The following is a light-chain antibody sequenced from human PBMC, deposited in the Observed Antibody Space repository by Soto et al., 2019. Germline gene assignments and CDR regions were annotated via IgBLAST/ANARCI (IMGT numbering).Light chain of an antibody. CDR2: APS. CDR1: QTIDSY. Sequence: DIQLTQSPPSLSATVGDRVTITCRASQTIDSYLNWFQQKPGMAPKLLIYAPSKLQSGVPSRFRGSGSGTDFTLTIDTLQPDDFASYYCQQTRSGITFGQGTRLEI. V-gene: IGKV1-39*01. CDR3: QQTRSGIT. J-gene: IGKJ5*01.